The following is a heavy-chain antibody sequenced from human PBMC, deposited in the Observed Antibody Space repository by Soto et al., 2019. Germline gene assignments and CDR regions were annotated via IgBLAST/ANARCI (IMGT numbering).Heavy chain of an antibody. CDR3: ARGHGDYVDS. J-gene: IGHJ4*02. V-gene: IGHV4-4*07. D-gene: IGHD4-17*01. Sequence: QVQLQESGPGLVKPSETLSLTCTVSGGSISSYYWSWIWQPAGKGLEYIGRIYSSGSTNYNPSLKSRVTMSVDTSKNQFSLKLTSVTGADTAVYYCARGHGDYVDSWGQGTLVTVSS. CDR2: IYSSGST. CDR1: GGSISSYY.